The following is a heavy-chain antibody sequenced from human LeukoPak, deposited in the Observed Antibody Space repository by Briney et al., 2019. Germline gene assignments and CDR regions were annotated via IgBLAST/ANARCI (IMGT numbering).Heavy chain of an antibody. V-gene: IGHV3-23*01. Sequence: PGGSLRLSCAASGFTFNSYAMSWVRQAPGKGLEWVSSIGGSGGTTYYADSVKGRFTISRDNSKNTLYLQMNSPRAEDTAVYYCAKEGRIEAAFDYWGQGTLVTVSS. J-gene: IGHJ4*02. CDR2: IGGSGGTT. CDR1: GFTFNSYA. CDR3: AKEGRIEAAFDY. D-gene: IGHD6-13*01.